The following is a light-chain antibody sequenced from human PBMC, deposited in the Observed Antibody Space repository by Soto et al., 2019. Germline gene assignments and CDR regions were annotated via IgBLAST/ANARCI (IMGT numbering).Light chain of an antibody. V-gene: IGKV1-5*01. Sequence: DIQMTQSPSTLSASVGDRVTITCRASQDIGPWLAWYQQKPGKAPKLLISDAASLQSGVPSRFSGDRSGTEFTLTINRLQAEDVATYFCQQFRNSWTFGQGTRVEIK. CDR1: QDIGPW. J-gene: IGKJ1*01. CDR2: DAA. CDR3: QQFRNSWT.